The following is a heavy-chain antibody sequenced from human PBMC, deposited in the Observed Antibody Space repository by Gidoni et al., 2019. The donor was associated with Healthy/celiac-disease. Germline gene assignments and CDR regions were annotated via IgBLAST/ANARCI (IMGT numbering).Heavy chain of an antibody. D-gene: IGHD2-15*01. CDR3: AKDRGYCSGGSCYLFDY. J-gene: IGHJ4*02. V-gene: IGHV3-23*01. CDR1: GFTFSSYA. CDR2: ISGSGGST. Sequence: EVQLLESGGGLVQPGGSLRLSCAASGFTFSSYAMSWVRQAPGKGLEWVSAISGSGGSTYYADSVKGRFTISRDNSKNTLYLQMNSLRAEDTAVYYCAKDRGYCSGGSCYLFDYWGQGTLVTVSS.